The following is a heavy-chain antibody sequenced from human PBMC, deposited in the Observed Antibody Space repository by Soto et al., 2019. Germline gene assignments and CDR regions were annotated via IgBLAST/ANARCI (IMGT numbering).Heavy chain of an antibody. Sequence: PSETLSLTCTVSGGSISSYYWSWIRQPPGKGLEWIGYIYYSGSTNYNPSLKSRVTMSVDTSKNQFSLKLSSVTAADTAVYYCARRYSSAFDIWGQGKMVTVSS. CDR3: ARRYSSAFDI. J-gene: IGHJ3*02. CDR2: IYYSGST. CDR1: GGSISSYY. V-gene: IGHV4-59*08. D-gene: IGHD6-13*01.